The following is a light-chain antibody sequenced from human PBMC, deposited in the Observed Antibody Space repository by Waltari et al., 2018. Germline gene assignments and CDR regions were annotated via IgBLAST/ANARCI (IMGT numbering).Light chain of an antibody. CDR2: VNSNGSH. CDR1: SGHISNV. J-gene: IGLJ3*02. CDR3: QTGGHGTWV. Sequence: QLVLTQSPSASASLGASVKLTCTLSSGHISNVIQWHQQHPKKGPRYLMKVNSNGSHSKGDEIPDRFSGSSSGAERYLTISSLQSEDEADYYCQTGGHGTWVFGGGTKLTVL. V-gene: IGLV4-69*01.